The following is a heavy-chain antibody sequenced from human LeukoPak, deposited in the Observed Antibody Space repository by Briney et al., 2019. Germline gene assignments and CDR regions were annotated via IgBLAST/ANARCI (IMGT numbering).Heavy chain of an antibody. CDR3: ARGGVGATNLDY. Sequence: RGGSLRLSCAASGVTFSSYSMNGVRQAPGKGLEGVSSISSSSSYIYYADSVKGRFTISRDNAKNSLYLQMNSLRAEDTAVYYCARGGVGATNLDYWGQGTLVTVSS. J-gene: IGHJ4*02. D-gene: IGHD1-26*01. CDR2: ISSSSSYI. CDR1: GVTFSSYS. V-gene: IGHV3-21*01.